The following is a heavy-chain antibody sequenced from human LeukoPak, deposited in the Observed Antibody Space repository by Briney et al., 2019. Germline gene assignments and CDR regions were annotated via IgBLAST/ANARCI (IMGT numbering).Heavy chain of an antibody. V-gene: IGHV3-30*03. Sequence: PGGSLRLSCAASGFTFSSYGMHWVRQAPGKGLEWVAVISYDGSNKYYADSVKGRFTISRDNSKNTLYLQMNSLRAEDTAVYYCTRGHGDSLPFDHWGQGTLVTVSS. D-gene: IGHD4-17*01. J-gene: IGHJ4*02. CDR2: ISYDGSNK. CDR3: TRGHGDSLPFDH. CDR1: GFTFSSYG.